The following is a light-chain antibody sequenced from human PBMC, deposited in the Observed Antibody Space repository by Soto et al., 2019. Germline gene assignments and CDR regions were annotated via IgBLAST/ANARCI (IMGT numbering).Light chain of an antibody. CDR1: ESVSSN. Sequence: EIVMTQSPVTLSLSPGERATLSCRAGESVSSNLAWYQQKPGQAPRLLIYGASTRATGVPARFTGSGSGTEFTLTISSLQSDDSAVYYCQQYNNWWTFGQGTKVEIK. V-gene: IGKV3-15*01. J-gene: IGKJ1*01. CDR3: QQYNNWWT. CDR2: GAS.